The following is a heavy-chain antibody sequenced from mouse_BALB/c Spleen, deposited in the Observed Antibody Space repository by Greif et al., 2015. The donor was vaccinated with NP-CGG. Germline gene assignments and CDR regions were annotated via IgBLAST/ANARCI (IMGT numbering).Heavy chain of an antibody. CDR1: GYTFTDYW. J-gene: IGHJ2*01. V-gene: IGHV1-69*01. CDR3: ARHCSSYFDY. CDR2: IDTSDSYT. Sequence: QVQLQQSGAELVMPGASVKMSCKASGYTFTDYWMHWVKQRPGQGLEWIGAIDTSDSYTSYNQKFKGKAALTVDESSSTAYMQLSSLTSVDSAVYYCARHCSSYFDYWGQGTTLTVSS. D-gene: IGHD1-1*01.